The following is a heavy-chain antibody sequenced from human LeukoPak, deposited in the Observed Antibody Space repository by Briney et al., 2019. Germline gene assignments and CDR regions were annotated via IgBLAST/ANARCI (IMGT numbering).Heavy chain of an antibody. CDR3: ARNDPYYCSGGTCFDL. Sequence: GESLKISCKGSGYSFTSYWIGWVRQMPGKGLEWMGIIYPGDSDTRYSPSFQGQVTISADKSINTAYLQWNSLKASDTAMYYCARNDPYYCSGGTCFDLCGQGTLVTVSS. J-gene: IGHJ5*02. D-gene: IGHD2-15*01. V-gene: IGHV5-51*01. CDR1: GYSFTSYW. CDR2: IYPGDSDT.